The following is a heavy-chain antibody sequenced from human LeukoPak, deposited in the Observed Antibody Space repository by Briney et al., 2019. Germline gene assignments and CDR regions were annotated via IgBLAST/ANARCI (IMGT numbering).Heavy chain of an antibody. D-gene: IGHD1-26*01. CDR1: GFTVSSNY. CDR3: ARLPHLKPVSGYSGPYGMDV. J-gene: IGHJ6*02. CDR2: IYSGGST. V-gene: IGHV3-66*04. Sequence: GGSLRLSCAASGFTVSSNYMSWVRQAPGKGLEWVSVIYSGGSTYYADSAKGRFTISRDNSKNTLYLQMNSLRAEDTAVYYCARLPHLKPVSGYSGPYGMDVWGQGTTVTVSS.